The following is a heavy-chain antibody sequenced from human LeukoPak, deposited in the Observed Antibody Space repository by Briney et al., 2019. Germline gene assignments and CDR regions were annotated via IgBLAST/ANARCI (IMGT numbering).Heavy chain of an antibody. D-gene: IGHD2-2*01. CDR1: GYTLTGYY. CDR3: ARDRVVVVPAATAYYYYGMDV. J-gene: IGHJ6*02. Sequence: ASVKVSCKASGYTLTGYYMNWVRQAPGQGLEWMGWINPNSGGTNFAQKFQGRVTMTRDTSISTAYMELSRLRSDDTAVYYCARDRVVVVPAATAYYYYGMDVWGQGTTVTVSS. CDR2: INPNSGGT. V-gene: IGHV1-2*02.